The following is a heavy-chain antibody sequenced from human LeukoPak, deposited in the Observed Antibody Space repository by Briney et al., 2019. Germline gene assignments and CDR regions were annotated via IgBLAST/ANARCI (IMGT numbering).Heavy chain of an antibody. J-gene: IGHJ4*02. V-gene: IGHV3-53*01. CDR2: IYSGGST. CDR3: AKELGHTLPFDC. D-gene: IGHD2-2*02. CDR1: GFTVSSNY. Sequence: PGGSLRLSCAASGFTVSSNYMSWVRQAPGRGLEWVSVIYSGGSTYYADSVKGRFTISRDNSKNTLYLQMSSLRAEDTAVYYCAKELGHTLPFDCWGQGTLVTVSS.